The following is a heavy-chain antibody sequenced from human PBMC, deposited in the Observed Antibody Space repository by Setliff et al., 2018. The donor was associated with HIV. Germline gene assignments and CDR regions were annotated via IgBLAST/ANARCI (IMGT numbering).Heavy chain of an antibody. Sequence: GASVKVSCAASGFTFTISWMNWVRQAPGKGLEWVANINPDGSHRDYVDSVKGRFTISRDNAKNSLYLQMNSLRAEDTAVYYCARDRAYASFDYWGQGALVTVSS. CDR3: ARDRAYASFDY. V-gene: IGHV3-7*03. D-gene: IGHD3-16*01. J-gene: IGHJ4*02. CDR2: INPDGSHR. CDR1: GFTFTISW.